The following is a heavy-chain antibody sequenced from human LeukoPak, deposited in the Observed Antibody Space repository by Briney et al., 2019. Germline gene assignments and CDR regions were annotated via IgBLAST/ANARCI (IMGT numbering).Heavy chain of an antibody. CDR1: GFTLSSFW. CDR3: ARIAAAGFDF. Sequence: GGSLRLSCAASGFTLSSFWMSWVRQAPAKGLEWVANIKEDGSEKYYVDSVKGRFTISRDNAKNLLYLQMNSLRAEDTAVYFCARIAAAGFDFWGQGTAVTVSS. CDR2: IKEDGSEK. J-gene: IGHJ4*02. D-gene: IGHD6-13*01. V-gene: IGHV3-7*01.